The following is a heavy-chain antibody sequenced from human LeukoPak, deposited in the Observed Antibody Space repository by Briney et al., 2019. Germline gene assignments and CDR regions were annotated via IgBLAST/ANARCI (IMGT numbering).Heavy chain of an antibody. Sequence: GGSLRLSCAASGFTFSSYWMSWVRQAPGKGLEWVANIKQDGSEKYYVDSVKGRFTISRDNSKNTLYLQMNSLRAEDTAVYYCAKGDIAAAGTSYYFDYWGQGTLVTVSS. CDR1: GFTFSSYW. CDR3: AKGDIAAAGTSYYFDY. CDR2: IKQDGSEK. J-gene: IGHJ4*02. D-gene: IGHD6-13*01. V-gene: IGHV3-7*03.